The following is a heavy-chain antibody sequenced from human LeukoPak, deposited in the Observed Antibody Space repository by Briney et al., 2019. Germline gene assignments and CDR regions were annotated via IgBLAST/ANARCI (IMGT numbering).Heavy chain of an antibody. CDR1: GYTFTSYY. V-gene: IGHV1-46*01. J-gene: IGHJ4*02. CDR3: ASELYSYAL. D-gene: IGHD5-18*01. CDR2: INPSGGST. Sequence: ASVEVSCKASGYTFTSYYMNWVRQAPGQGLEWMGIINPSGGSTSYAQKFQGRVTMTRDTSTSTVYMELSSLRSEDTAVYYCASELYSYALWGQGTLVTVSP.